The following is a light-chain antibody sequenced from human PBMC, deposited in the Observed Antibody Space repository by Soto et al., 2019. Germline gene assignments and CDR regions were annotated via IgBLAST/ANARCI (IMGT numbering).Light chain of an antibody. CDR1: QSISSY. CDR2: AAS. Sequence: DIQMTQSPSSLSASVGDSVTITCRASQSISSYLNWYQQKPGKAPKLLIYAASSLQSGVPSRFSGSGSGTDFTLSISSLRPEDFATYYCQQSYSTPTFGQGTKLEIK. J-gene: IGKJ2*01. V-gene: IGKV1-39*01. CDR3: QQSYSTPT.